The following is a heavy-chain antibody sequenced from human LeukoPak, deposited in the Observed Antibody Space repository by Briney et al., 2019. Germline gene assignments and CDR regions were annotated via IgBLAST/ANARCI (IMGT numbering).Heavy chain of an antibody. Sequence: SETLSLTCTVSGGSISSSTYYWGWIRQPPGKGLEWIGSIYDSGSTYSNPSLKSRLTISVDTSKNQFSLRLRSVTAADTAVYYCARGFYGGNGDAFDIWGQGTMVTVSS. D-gene: IGHD4-23*01. V-gene: IGHV4-39*01. CDR3: ARGFYGGNGDAFDI. J-gene: IGHJ3*02. CDR1: GGSISSSTYY. CDR2: IYDSGST.